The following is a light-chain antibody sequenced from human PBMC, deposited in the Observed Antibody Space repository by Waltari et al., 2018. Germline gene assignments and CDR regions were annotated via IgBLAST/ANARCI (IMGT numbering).Light chain of an antibody. CDR2: EAA. CDR3: QQYNGFPAT. J-gene: IGKJ2*01. V-gene: IGKV1-5*01. CDR1: QSISHY. Sequence: TCQASQSISHYLAWYQQQPGKAPKLLIYEAATLQSGVPSRFSGSGSGTEFTLTISSLQPEDFATYYCQQYNGFPATFGQGTQLEIK.